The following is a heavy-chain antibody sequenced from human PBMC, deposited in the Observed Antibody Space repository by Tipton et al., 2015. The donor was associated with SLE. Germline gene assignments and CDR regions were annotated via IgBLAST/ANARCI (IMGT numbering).Heavy chain of an antibody. D-gene: IGHD3-10*01. CDR1: AFTFSSYS. CDR2: ISSSSSYI. V-gene: IGHV3-21*01. Sequence: QLVQSGGGVVQPGRSLRLSCAASAFTFSSYSMNWVRQAPGKGLEWVSSISSSSSYIYYAESVKGRFTISRDNAKNSLYLQMNSLRAEDTAVYYCARENSGTDYIPHWDYWGQGTLVTVSS. CDR3: ARENSGTDYIPHWDY. J-gene: IGHJ4*02.